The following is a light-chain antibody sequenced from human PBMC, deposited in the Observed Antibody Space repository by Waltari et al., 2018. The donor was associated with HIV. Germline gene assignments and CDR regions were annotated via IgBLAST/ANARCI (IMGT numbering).Light chain of an antibody. Sequence: SYVLTQPPSVSVAPGQTARITCGGNNIAAIKRGHWYRKSPGQAPVLVVYDDRDRPSGIPDRFSGSSSGDTATLTISRAEAGDEADYYCQVYSDRGDPVIFGGGTKLTVL. V-gene: IGLV3-21*02. J-gene: IGLJ2*01. CDR3: QVYSDRGDPVI. CDR1: NIAAIKR. CDR2: DDR.